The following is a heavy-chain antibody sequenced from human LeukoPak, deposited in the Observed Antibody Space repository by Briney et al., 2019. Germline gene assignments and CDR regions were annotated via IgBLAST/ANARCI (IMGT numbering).Heavy chain of an antibody. CDR1: GYTFTGYY. J-gene: IGHJ4*02. V-gene: IGHV1-2*02. Sequence: GASVKVSCKASGYTFTGYYMHWVRQAPGQGLEWMGWINPNSGGTNYAQKFQGRVTMTRDTSISTAYMELSRLRSDDTAVYYCARVYGDYGGYFDYWGQGTLVTVSS. D-gene: IGHD4-17*01. CDR3: ARVYGDYGGYFDY. CDR2: INPNSGGT.